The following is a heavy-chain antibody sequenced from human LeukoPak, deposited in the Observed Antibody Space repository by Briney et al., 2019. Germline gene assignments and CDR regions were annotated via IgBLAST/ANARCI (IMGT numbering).Heavy chain of an antibody. V-gene: IGHV4-59*01. CDR2: IYYSGST. Sequence: SETLSLTCTVSGGSISSYYWSWIRQPPGKGLEWIGYIYYSGSTNYNPSLKSRVTISVDTSKNQFSLKLSSVTAADTAVYYCAREQDVVVPAAWRARGYGMDVWGQGTTVTVSS. CDR3: AREQDVVVPAAWRARGYGMDV. CDR1: GGSISSYY. J-gene: IGHJ6*02. D-gene: IGHD2-2*01.